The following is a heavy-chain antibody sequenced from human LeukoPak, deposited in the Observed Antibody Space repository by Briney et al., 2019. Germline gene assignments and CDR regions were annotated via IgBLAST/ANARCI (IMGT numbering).Heavy chain of an antibody. Sequence: GGSLRLSCAASGFSFNTYAMSWVRQAPGKGLEWVSAISNTGGSTYYADTVKGRFTISRDKSKNTLSLQMNSLRAEDTAVYYCAQQVGYCSSGSCYFTYWGQGTLVTVSS. CDR2: ISNTGGST. CDR3: AQQVGYCSSGSCYFTY. D-gene: IGHD2-15*01. J-gene: IGHJ1*01. V-gene: IGHV3-23*01. CDR1: GFSFNTYA.